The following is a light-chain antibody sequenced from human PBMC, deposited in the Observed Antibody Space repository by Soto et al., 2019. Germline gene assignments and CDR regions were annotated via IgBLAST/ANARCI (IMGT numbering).Light chain of an antibody. CDR3: QQYYCTPRFT. Sequence: DIVMTHSPDSLSVSLGERATINCESSQSVLYTSNNKNYLPLYRQKPGQPPKLLIYWASTRESGVPDRFSGSGSGTDFTLTIGSLQAEDGAVYDCQQYYCTPRFTFAPGTKVDIK. CDR1: QSVLYTSNNKNY. J-gene: IGKJ3*01. V-gene: IGKV4-1*01. CDR2: WAS.